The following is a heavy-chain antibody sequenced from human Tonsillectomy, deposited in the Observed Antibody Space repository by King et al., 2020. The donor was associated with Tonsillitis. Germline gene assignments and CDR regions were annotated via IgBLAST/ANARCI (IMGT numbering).Heavy chain of an antibody. D-gene: IGHD2-2*01. Sequence: VQLVESGGGVVQPGRSLRLSCAASGFSFSRYAMHWVRQAPGKGLEWVAIMPYDGSDKYYADSVKGRFTISGDNSKSTLYLQMNSLRTEDTAVYFCARGDSSTWSGWSYFYSLDVWGQGTTVTVSS. V-gene: IGHV3-30*04. CDR3: ARGDSSTWSGWSYFYSLDV. CDR1: GFSFSRYA. CDR2: MPYDGSDK. J-gene: IGHJ6*02.